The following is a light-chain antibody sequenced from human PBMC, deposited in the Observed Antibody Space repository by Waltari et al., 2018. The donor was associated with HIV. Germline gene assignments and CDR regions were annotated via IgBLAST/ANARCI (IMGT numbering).Light chain of an antibody. CDR3: ASYAGSNNYV. CDR2: EVT. J-gene: IGLJ1*01. Sequence: QSALTQPPSASGSPGQSVTISCTGTSRDIGTYNSVSWYQQLPGKAPHLLLYEVTKRPSGVPHRFSGSESANTASLTVSGLQAEDEADYYCASYAGSNNYVFGTGTRVSVL. CDR1: SRDIGTYNS. V-gene: IGLV2-8*01.